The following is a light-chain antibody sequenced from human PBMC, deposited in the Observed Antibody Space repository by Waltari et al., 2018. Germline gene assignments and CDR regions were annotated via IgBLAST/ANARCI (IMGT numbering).Light chain of an antibody. CDR1: GSDVGASNY. V-gene: IGLV2-8*01. Sequence: QSALTQPPSASGSLGQSVTISCTGTGSDVGASNYVPWYQQNPGKAPKLMIFEVSKRPSGVPDRFSGSRSGNTASLTVSGLQAEDEADYYCSSDAGSNNYVILGGGTKLTVL. J-gene: IGLJ2*01. CDR2: EVS. CDR3: SSDAGSNNYVI.